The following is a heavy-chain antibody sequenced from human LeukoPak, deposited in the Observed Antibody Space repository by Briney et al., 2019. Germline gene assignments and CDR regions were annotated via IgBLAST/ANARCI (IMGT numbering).Heavy chain of an antibody. V-gene: IGHV3-53*01. CDR1: GFTFSSYV. CDR3: AMGYYYYYMDV. Sequence: GGSLRLSCAASGFTFSSYVMSWVRQAPGKGLEWVSVIYSGGSTYYADSVKGRFTISRDNSKNTLYLQMNSLRAEDTAVYYCAMGYYYYYMDVWGKGTTVTVSS. CDR2: IYSGGST. D-gene: IGHD3-16*01. J-gene: IGHJ6*03.